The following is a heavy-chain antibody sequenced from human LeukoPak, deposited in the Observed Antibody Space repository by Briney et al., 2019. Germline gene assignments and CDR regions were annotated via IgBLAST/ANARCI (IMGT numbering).Heavy chain of an antibody. D-gene: IGHD2/OR15-2a*01. CDR1: GGPVGSGTYC. V-gene: IGHV4-61*03. CDR3: ASSTLWPYYYGMDV. J-gene: IGHJ6*02. CDR2: ICDSGSI. Sequence: SETLSLTCTASGGPVGSGTYCWSWIRQPPGKTLEWIGYICDSGSIDLNPSLKSRVTMSVDTSKSHFSLKLSSVTAADTAVYYCASSTLWPYYYGMDVWGQETTVTVSS.